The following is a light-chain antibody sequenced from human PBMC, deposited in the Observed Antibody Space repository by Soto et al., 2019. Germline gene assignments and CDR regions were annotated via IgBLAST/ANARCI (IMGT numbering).Light chain of an antibody. CDR1: SSNIGSNY. CDR3: GTWDSSLSAGV. J-gene: IGLJ2*01. Sequence: QSVLTQPPSASGTPGQRVTISCSGSSSNIGSNYVYWYQQLPGTAPKLLIYRNNQRPSGVPDRFSGSKSGTSASLAISGLRSEDEADYYCGTWDSSLSAGVFGGGTKLTVL. CDR2: RNN. V-gene: IGLV1-47*01.